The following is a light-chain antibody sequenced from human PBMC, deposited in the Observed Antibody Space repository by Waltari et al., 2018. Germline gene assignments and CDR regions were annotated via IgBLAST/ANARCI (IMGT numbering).Light chain of an antibody. CDR2: DAS. Sequence: SCRASQSVGRALAWYQQKPGQAPRLLIYDASIRATGVPDRFSGSGSGTDFSRTISRLEPEDVAVYNCQHYVRLPVTFGQGTKVE. V-gene: IGKV3-20*01. CDR1: QSVGRA. J-gene: IGKJ1*01. CDR3: QHYVRLPVT.